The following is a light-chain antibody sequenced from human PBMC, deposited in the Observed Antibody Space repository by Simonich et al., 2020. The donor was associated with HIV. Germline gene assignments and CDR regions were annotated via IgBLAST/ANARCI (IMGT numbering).Light chain of an antibody. Sequence: AIQMTPSPSSLSASVGDRDTITCRASKEFRYDLGLYQQKPWKTPKLLVYAASSFQTGVPSRFSGSGSGTDFTLTISSLQPEDFATYYCLQDYTYPLTFGGGTKVEI. CDR1: KEFRYD. CDR2: AAS. CDR3: LQDYTYPLT. V-gene: IGKV1-6*01. J-gene: IGKJ4*01.